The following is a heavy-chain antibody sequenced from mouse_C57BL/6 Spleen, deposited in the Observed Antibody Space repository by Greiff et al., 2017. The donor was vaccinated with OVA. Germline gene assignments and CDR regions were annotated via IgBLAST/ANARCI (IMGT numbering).Heavy chain of an antibody. CDR3: ARDGNCDGAMDY. D-gene: IGHD4-1*01. V-gene: IGHV5-4*01. Sequence: EVMLVESGGGLVKPGGSLKLSCAASGFTFSSYAMSWVRQTPEKRLEWVATISDGGSYTYYPDNVKGRFTISRDNAKNNLYLQMSQLKSEDTAMYYCARDGNCDGAMDYWGQGTSVTVSS. J-gene: IGHJ4*01. CDR1: GFTFSSYA. CDR2: ISDGGSYT.